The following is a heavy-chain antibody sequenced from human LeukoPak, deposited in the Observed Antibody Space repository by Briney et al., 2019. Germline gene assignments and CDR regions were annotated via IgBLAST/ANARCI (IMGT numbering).Heavy chain of an antibody. CDR1: GFTLSSYW. V-gene: IGHV3-7*01. Sequence: GGSLSLFCAASGFTLSSYWTRWVRQARGKGREWVANMVQDGSERYYVDSVTGRFTIYRDNAKNSLYLQMNSLRAEVTAVYYCASAHYGVDGGFANLNFWGQGTLVTVSS. J-gene: IGHJ4*02. CDR3: ASAHYGVDGGFANLNF. D-gene: IGHD4-17*01. CDR2: MVQDGSER.